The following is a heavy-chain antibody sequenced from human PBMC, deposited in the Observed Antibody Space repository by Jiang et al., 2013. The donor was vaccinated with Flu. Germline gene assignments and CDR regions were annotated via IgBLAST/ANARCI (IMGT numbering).Heavy chain of an antibody. CDR2: IWYDGSKK. Sequence: QLVESGGGVVQPGRSLRLSCEASGFSFSSHGMHWVRQAPGKGLEWVAIIWYDGSKKHYADSVKGRFTISRDNSNNKVYLQMNSLRAEDTAVYSCARDNRNDWYYDLWGRGTLVTVSS. V-gene: IGHV3-33*01. CDR3: ARDNRNDWYYDL. CDR1: GFSFSSHG. D-gene: IGHD1-14*01. J-gene: IGHJ2*01.